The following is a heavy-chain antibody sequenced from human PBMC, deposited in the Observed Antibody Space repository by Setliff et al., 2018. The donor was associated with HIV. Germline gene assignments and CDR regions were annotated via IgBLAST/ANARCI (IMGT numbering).Heavy chain of an antibody. Sequence: ASETLSLTCTVSGGSITSSNWWSWVRQPPGKGLEWIGGINHTGTTNHNPSLKSRVTISVDTSKNQFSLKLSSVTAADTAVYYCARSLTPTTMTVVFMGLGAFDIWGQGTMVTVSS. CDR3: ARSLTPTTMTVVFMGLGAFDI. CDR1: GGSITSSNW. D-gene: IGHD3-22*01. V-gene: IGHV4-4*02. J-gene: IGHJ3*02. CDR2: INHTGTT.